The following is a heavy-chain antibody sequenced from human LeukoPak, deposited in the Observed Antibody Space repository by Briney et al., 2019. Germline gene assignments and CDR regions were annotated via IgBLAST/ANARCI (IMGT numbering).Heavy chain of an antibody. D-gene: IGHD2-2*01. CDR3: ARDGRYCSSTSCYYYYMDV. CDR1: GGSISSYY. V-gene: IGHV4-59*12. J-gene: IGHJ6*03. CDR2: IYYSGST. Sequence: SETLSLTCTVSGGSISSYYWSWIRQPPGKGLEWIGYIYYSGSTNYNPSLKSRVTISVDRSKNQFSLKLSSVTAADTAVYYCARDGRYCSSTSCYYYYMDVWGKGTTVTVSS.